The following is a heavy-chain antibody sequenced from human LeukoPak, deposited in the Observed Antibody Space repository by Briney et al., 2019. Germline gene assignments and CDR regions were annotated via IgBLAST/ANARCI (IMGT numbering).Heavy chain of an antibody. J-gene: IGHJ4*02. Sequence: SGTLSLTCSVSGDSISTXXWWSWVRQPPGKGLXWXGEVFHSGSTNYNPSLKSRVTISIDKSKNQFSLEVTSVTAADTAIYYCARDLAVAGTNYFDFWGQGVLVTVSS. V-gene: IGHV4-4*02. CDR2: VFHSGST. CDR3: ARDLAVAGTNYFDF. D-gene: IGHD6-19*01. CDR1: GDSISTXXW.